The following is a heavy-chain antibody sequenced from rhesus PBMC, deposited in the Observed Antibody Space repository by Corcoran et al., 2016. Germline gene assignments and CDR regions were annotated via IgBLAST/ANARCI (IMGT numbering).Heavy chain of an antibody. CDR2: IGGSTGRT. J-gene: IGHJ4*01. D-gene: IGHD6-25*01. CDR1: GSSIRSDYG. CDR3: ARDNSDFDY. Sequence: QVQLQESGPGLVKPSETLSLTCAVSGSSIRSDYGWRWIRPPPGKGLEWIGYIGGSTGRTNYNPSLKSRVTISKDTSKNQFSLKRGSVTAADTAVYYCARDNSDFDYWGQGVLVTVSS. V-gene: IGHV4-127*01.